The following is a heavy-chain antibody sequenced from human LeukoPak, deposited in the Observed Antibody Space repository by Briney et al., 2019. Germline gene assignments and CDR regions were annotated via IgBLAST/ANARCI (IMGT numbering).Heavy chain of an antibody. Sequence: PGGSLRLSCAASGFTFSSYSMNWVRQAPGKGLEWVSYISSSSSTIYYADSVKGRFTISRDNAKNSLYLQMNSLRAEDTAVYYCARDWSGYDWVGWFDPWGQGTLVTVSS. J-gene: IGHJ5*02. D-gene: IGHD5-12*01. CDR1: GFTFSSYS. V-gene: IGHV3-48*04. CDR2: ISSSSSTI. CDR3: ARDWSGYDWVGWFDP.